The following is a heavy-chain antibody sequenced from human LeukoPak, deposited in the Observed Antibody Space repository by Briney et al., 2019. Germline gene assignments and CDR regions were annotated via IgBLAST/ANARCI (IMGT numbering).Heavy chain of an antibody. V-gene: IGHV3-11*01. D-gene: IGHD2/OR15-2a*01. CDR3: ARGGHSSSFDY. CDR2: ISSSGTTI. CDR1: GFTFNDYR. J-gene: IGHJ4*01. Sequence: PGGSLRLSCAASGFTFNDYRMGWICHAPGKGPEWVSYISSSGTTIFYTDSVRGRFTVSRDNARNSLFLQMNYLSAEDTAVYYCARGGHSSSFDYWGQGALVTVSS.